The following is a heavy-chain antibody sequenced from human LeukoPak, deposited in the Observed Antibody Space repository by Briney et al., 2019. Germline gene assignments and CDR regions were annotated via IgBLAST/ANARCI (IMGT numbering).Heavy chain of an antibody. CDR1: GGSFSGYY. J-gene: IGHJ6*02. Sequence: SETLSLTCAVYGGSFSGYYWSWIRQPPGKGLEWIGEINHSGSTNYNPSLKSRVTISGDTSKNQFSLKLSSVTAADTAVYYCARAPGTTYYGMDVWGQGTTVTVSS. D-gene: IGHD1-1*01. CDR2: INHSGST. CDR3: ARAPGTTYYGMDV. V-gene: IGHV4-34*01.